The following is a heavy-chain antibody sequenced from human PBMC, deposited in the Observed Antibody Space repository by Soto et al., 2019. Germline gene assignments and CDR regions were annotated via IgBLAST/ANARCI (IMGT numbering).Heavy chain of an antibody. CDR2: ISSSSSTI. CDR1: GFTFSSYS. V-gene: IGHV3-48*01. Sequence: PGGSLRLSCAVSGFTFSSYSMNWVRQAPGKGLEWVSYISSSSSTIYYADSAKGRFTISRDNAKNSLYLQMSSLRAEDTAVYYCARGAYLNWFDPWGQGTLVTVSS. CDR3: ARGAYLNWFDP. J-gene: IGHJ5*02.